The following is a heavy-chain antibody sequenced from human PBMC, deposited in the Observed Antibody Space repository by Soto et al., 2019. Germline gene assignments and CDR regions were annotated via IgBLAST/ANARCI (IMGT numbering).Heavy chain of an antibody. D-gene: IGHD2-2*01. CDR3: AIYHLELFRFDY. Sequence: QIQLVQSGPEVRKPGASLKVSCKAYDFSFTSHGISWVRQAPGQGLEWMGWISLYNGNTNYAQQFQGRVTMTTDTSTSTAYMELRSLRSDDTAMYFCAIYHLELFRFDYWGQGTLVTVSS. CDR2: ISLYNGNT. CDR1: DFSFTSHG. J-gene: IGHJ4*02. V-gene: IGHV1-18*04.